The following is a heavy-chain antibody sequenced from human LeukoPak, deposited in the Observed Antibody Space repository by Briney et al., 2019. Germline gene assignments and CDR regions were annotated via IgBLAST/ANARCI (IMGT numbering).Heavy chain of an antibody. CDR2: VYYSGHT. CDR3: ARHPYSDGSDI. Sequence: SETLSLTCTVSGGSISTYYWSWIRQPPGKGLEWIAYVYYSGHTSYNPSLKGRVTISVDTSKNQISLKLNSVTAADTAVYYCARHPYSDGSDIWGQGTMVTVSS. J-gene: IGHJ3*02. CDR1: GGSISTYY. V-gene: IGHV4-59*08. D-gene: IGHD1-1*01.